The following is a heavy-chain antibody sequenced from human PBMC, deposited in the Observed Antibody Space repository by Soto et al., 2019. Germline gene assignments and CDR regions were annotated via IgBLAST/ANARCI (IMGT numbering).Heavy chain of an antibody. Sequence: SVKVSCKASGGTFSSYAISWVRQAPGQGLEWMGGIIPIFGTANYAQKFQGRVTITADESTSTAYMELSSLRSEDTAVYYCARDGAYYDFWSGYRGNNWFDPWGQGTLVTVSS. CDR3: ARDGAYYDFWSGYRGNNWFDP. J-gene: IGHJ5*02. CDR2: IIPIFGTA. V-gene: IGHV1-69*13. CDR1: GGTFSSYA. D-gene: IGHD3-3*01.